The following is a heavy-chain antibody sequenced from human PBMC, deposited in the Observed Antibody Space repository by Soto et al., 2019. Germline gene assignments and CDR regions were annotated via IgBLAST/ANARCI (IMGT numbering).Heavy chain of an antibody. CDR3: AKGSYRPHDY. CDR1: GFTFSTYA. J-gene: IGHJ4*02. V-gene: IGHV3-23*01. D-gene: IGHD1-26*01. CDR2: ISGSGDTT. Sequence: GGSLRLSCAASGFTFSTYAMSWVRQAPGKGLEWVSAISGSGDTTYYANSVKGRFTISRDYSKNTLYLQMNSLRAEDTAVYYCAKGSYRPHDYWGQGTLVTVSS.